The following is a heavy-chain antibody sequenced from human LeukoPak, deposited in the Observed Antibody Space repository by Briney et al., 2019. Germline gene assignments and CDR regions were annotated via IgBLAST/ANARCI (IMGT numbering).Heavy chain of an antibody. J-gene: IGHJ4*02. D-gene: IGHD1-14*01. CDR3: IKDGFGTIDD. Sequence: YYGDFVKGRFTISRENSKNTLYLEMNNLRADDTATYYCIKDGFGTIDDWGQGALVTVSS. V-gene: IGHV3-23*01.